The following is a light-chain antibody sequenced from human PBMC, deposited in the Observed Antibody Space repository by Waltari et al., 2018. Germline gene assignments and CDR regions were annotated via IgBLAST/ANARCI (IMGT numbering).Light chain of an antibody. Sequence: QSALTQPRSVSGSPGQSVTISCAGTSSDVGAYTHVSGYQQSPGTAPKLLIYEVNNRRCGCPAPFSASKSGNTAALTISRLRAEDEADYYCCSYAGDYTLVFGGGTKLTVL. CDR2: EVN. V-gene: IGLV2-11*01. J-gene: IGLJ2*01. CDR1: SSDVGAYTH. CDR3: CSYAGDYTLV.